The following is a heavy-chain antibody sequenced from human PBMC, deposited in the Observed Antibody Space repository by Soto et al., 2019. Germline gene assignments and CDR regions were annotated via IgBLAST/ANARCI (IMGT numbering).Heavy chain of an antibody. CDR3: ATAAQHDY. CDR1: GITFSTYA. J-gene: IGHJ4*02. Sequence: GGSLRLSCAASGITFSTYAMSWVRQAPGKGLEWVAALGGSGGNTFYADSVKGRFTISRDNSKNTLYLQMNSLRAEDTALYYCATAAQHDYWGQGTLVTVSS. V-gene: IGHV3-23*01. CDR2: LGGSGGNT. D-gene: IGHD6-6*01.